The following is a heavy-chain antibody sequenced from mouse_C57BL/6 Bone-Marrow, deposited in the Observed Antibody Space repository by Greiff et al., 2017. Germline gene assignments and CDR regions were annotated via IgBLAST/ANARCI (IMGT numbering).Heavy chain of an antibody. CDR1: GYTFTGYW. J-gene: IGHJ3*01. D-gene: IGHD2-5*01. CDR2: ILPGSGST. Sequence: QVQLQQSGAELMKPGASVKLSCKATGYTFTGYWIEWVKQRPGHGLEWIGEILPGSGSTNYNEKFKGKAKFTADTSSNTAYMQLSRLTTEDSAIYYCARNLYSNAWFAYWGQGTLVTVSA. CDR3: ARNLYSNAWFAY. V-gene: IGHV1-9*01.